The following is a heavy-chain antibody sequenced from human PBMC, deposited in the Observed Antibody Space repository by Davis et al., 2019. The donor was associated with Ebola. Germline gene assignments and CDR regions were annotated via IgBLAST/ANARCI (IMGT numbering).Heavy chain of an antibody. D-gene: IGHD2-2*01. V-gene: IGHV3-30*03. Sequence: GESLKISCAASGFTFSSYGMHWVRQAPGKGLEWVAVISYDGSNKYYADSVKGRFTISRDNSKNTLYLQMNSLRAEDTAVYYCAREGRYCSSTSCYWDVWGQGTLVTVSS. J-gene: IGHJ4*02. CDR2: ISYDGSNK. CDR3: AREGRYCSSTSCYWDV. CDR1: GFTFSSYG.